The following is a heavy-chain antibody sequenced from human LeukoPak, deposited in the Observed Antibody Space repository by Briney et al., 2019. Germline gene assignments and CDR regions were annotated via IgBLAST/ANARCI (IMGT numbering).Heavy chain of an antibody. CDR1: GFTFSSYW. D-gene: IGHD6-13*01. Sequence: PGGSLRLSCAASGFTFSSYWMSWVRQAPGKGLEWVANIKQDGSEKYYVDSVKGRFTISRDNAKNSLYLQMNSLRAEDTAMYYCARDLTIAAANYYFDNWGQGTLVTVSS. V-gene: IGHV3-7*01. CDR3: ARDLTIAAANYYFDN. CDR2: IKQDGSEK. J-gene: IGHJ4*02.